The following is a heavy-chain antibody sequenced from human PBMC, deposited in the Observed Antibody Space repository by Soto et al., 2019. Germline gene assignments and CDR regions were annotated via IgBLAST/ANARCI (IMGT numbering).Heavy chain of an antibody. V-gene: IGHV1-2*02. CDR1: EYTFTGYY. D-gene: IGHD2-2*02. Sequence: ASVKVSCKASEYTFTGYYIHWVRQAPGQGLEWMGWINPNSGGTKYGQEFQGRVTMTRDTSISTAYMELNSLRSDDTAVYFCAKTASPTTCYNCYYYGLDVWGQGTTVTISS. CDR3: AKTASPTTCYNCYYYGLDV. CDR2: INPNSGGT. J-gene: IGHJ6*02.